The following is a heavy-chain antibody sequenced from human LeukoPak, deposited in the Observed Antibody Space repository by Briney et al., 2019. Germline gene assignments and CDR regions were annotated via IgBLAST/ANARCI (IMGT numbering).Heavy chain of an antibody. V-gene: IGHV3-30*02. CDR1: GFTFSSFG. J-gene: IGHJ4*02. CDR2: IRYDGSSK. Sequence: QSGGSLRLSCAASGFTFSSFGMHWVRQAPGKGLEWVAFIRYDGSSKSYADSVKGRFTISRDNPKNMLYLQMNSLRGEDTAVYYCEGVSSVGIYWGQGTLVTVSS. CDR3: EGVSSVGIY. D-gene: IGHD2-8*01.